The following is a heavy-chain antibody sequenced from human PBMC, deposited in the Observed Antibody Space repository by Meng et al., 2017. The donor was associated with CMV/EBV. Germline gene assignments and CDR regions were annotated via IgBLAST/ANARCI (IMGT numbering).Heavy chain of an antibody. J-gene: IGHJ5*02. CDR3: ASGGGKVRFDP. CDR2: ISWDGGST. V-gene: IGHV3-43*01. Sequence: GESLKISCAASGFTFDDYTMHWVRQAPGKGLEWVSLISWDGGSTYYADSVKGRFTISRDNAKNSLYLQMNSLRAEDTAVYYCASGGGKVRFDPWGQGTLVTVSS. D-gene: IGHD6-25*01. CDR1: GFTFDDYT.